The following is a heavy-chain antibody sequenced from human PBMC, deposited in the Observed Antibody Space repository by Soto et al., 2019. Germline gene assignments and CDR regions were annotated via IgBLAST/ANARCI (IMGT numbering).Heavy chain of an antibody. CDR3: AKDFDVLVVPAAMGGYFDY. D-gene: IGHD2-2*01. J-gene: IGHJ4*02. CDR1: GFTFSSYA. CDR2: ISGSGGST. Sequence: GGSLRLSCAASGFTFSSYAMSWVRQAPGKGLEWVSAISGSGGSTYYADSVKGRFTISRDNSKNTLYLQMNSLRAEDTAVYYCAKDFDVLVVPAAMGGYFDYWGQGTLVTVSS. V-gene: IGHV3-23*01.